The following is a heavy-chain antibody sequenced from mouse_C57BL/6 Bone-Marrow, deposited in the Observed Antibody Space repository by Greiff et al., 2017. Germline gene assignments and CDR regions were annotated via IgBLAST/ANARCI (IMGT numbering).Heavy chain of an antibody. V-gene: IGHV1-54*01. Sequence: QVQLQQSGAELVRPGTSVKVSCKASGYAFTNYLIEWVKQRPGQGLEWIGVINPGSGGTNYNEKFKGKATLTADKSSSTAYMQLSSLTSEDSAVYFCARRPCSSDYFDYWGQGTTLTVSS. CDR1: GYAFTNYL. CDR3: ARRPCSSDYFDY. CDR2: INPGSGGT. D-gene: IGHD1-1*01. J-gene: IGHJ2*01.